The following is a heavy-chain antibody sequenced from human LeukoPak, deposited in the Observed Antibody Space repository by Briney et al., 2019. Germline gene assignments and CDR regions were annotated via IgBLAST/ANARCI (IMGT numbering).Heavy chain of an antibody. CDR2: ITGSGGGT. CDR1: QFTFHNYG. CDR3: ARDPAKLRYFDWLLYGVFDY. V-gene: IGHV3-23*01. Sequence: GGSLRLSCTTSQFTFHNYGMTWVRQAPGKGLEWVSSITGSGGGTQYADSVQGRFTISRDNSKNTLYLQMNSLRAEDTAVYYCARDPAKLRYFDWLLYGVFDYWGQGTLVTVSS. J-gene: IGHJ4*02. D-gene: IGHD3-9*01.